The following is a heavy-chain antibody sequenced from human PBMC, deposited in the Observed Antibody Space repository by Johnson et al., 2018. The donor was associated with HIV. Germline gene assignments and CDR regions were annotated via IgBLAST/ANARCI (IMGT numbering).Heavy chain of an antibody. CDR3: ARDRPSSSSSGAFDI. D-gene: IGHD6-6*01. V-gene: IGHV3-11*04. CDR2: IRSSVSTI. Sequence: QVQLVESGGGLVQPGGSLRLSCAASGFTFSDYYMSWFRQAPGKGLEWVSYIRSSVSTIYYADSVKGRFTISRDNAKNSLYLQMNSLRAEDTAVYYCARDRPSSSSSGAFDIWGQGTMVTVSS. J-gene: IGHJ3*02. CDR1: GFTFSDYY.